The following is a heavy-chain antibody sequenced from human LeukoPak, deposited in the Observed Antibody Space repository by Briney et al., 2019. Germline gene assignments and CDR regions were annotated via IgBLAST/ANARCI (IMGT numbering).Heavy chain of an antibody. D-gene: IGHD1-7*01. J-gene: IGHJ4*02. CDR2: IIPIFGTA. CDR1: GGTFSSYA. Sequence: SVKVSCKASGGTFSSYAISWVRQAPGQGLEWMGGIIPIFGTANYAQKFQGRVTITADESTSTAYMELSSLRSEDTAVYYCARKEINWNYPLVWPALDYWGQGTLVTVSS. CDR3: ARKEINWNYPLVWPALDY. V-gene: IGHV1-69*13.